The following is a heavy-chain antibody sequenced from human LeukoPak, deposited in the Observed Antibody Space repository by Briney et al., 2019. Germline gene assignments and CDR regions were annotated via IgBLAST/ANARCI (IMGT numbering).Heavy chain of an antibody. CDR2: ISGSGGST. CDR3: AKEWGYYDSSGTRSPLDY. V-gene: IGHV3-23*01. J-gene: IGHJ4*02. D-gene: IGHD3-22*01. Sequence: GGSLRLSCAASGFTFSSYAMSWVRQAPGKGLEWVSAISGSGGSTYYADSVKGRFTISRDNSKNTLYLQMNSLRAADTAVYYCAKEWGYYDSSGTRSPLDYWGQGTLVTVSS. CDR1: GFTFSSYA.